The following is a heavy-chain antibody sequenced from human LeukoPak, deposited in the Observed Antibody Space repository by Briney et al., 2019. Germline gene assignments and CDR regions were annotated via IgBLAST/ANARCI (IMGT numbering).Heavy chain of an antibody. D-gene: IGHD1-26*01. CDR1: GFTFSSYW. V-gene: IGHV3-74*01. CDR2: INDDGRST. Sequence: GGSLRLSCAASGFTFSSYWMHWVRQAPGKGLVGVSRINDDGRSTSYADSVKGRFTISRDNAKNTLYLQMNSLRAEDTAVYYCARDHNARRSGSYNYWGQGTLVTVSS. CDR3: ARDHNARRSGSYNY. J-gene: IGHJ4*02.